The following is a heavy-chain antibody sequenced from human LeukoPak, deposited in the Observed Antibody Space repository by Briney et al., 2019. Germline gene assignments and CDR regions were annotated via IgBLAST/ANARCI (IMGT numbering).Heavy chain of an antibody. Sequence: PGGSLRLSCAASGFTFSNSGMNWVRQAPGKGLEWVSYSSSSGSSIYYADSVKGRFTISRDNAKRSLYLQMNSLRAEDTAVYYCARGGSYYANWGQGTLVTVSS. CDR3: ARGGSYYAN. CDR2: SSSSGSSI. D-gene: IGHD3-10*01. V-gene: IGHV3-48*03. J-gene: IGHJ4*02. CDR1: GFTFSNSG.